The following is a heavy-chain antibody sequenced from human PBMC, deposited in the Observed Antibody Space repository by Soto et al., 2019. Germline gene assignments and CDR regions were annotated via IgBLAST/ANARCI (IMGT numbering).Heavy chain of an antibody. CDR2: INPSGGST. Sequence: ASVKVSCKASGYTFTSYYMHWVRQAPGQGLEWMGIINPSGGSTSYAQKFQGRVNMTRDTSTSTVYMEMSSLRFEDTAVYYCARAGDYYDSSGYILLTLDYWGQGTLVTVSS. V-gene: IGHV1-46*01. J-gene: IGHJ4*02. CDR3: ARAGDYYDSSGYILLTLDY. D-gene: IGHD3-22*01. CDR1: GYTFTSYY.